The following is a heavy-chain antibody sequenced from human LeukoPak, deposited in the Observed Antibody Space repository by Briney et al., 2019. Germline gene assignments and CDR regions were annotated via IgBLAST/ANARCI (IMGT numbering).Heavy chain of an antibody. CDR1: GYTFTGYY. J-gene: IGHJ6*02. CDR2: INPNSGGT. Sequence: GASVKVSCKASGYTFTGYYMHWVRQAPGQGLEWMGWINPNSGGTNYAQKFQGRVTMTRDTSISTAYMELSRLRSDDTAVYYCARDEERITIFGVVIMGLYGMDVWGQGTTVTVSS. CDR3: ARDEERITIFGVVIMGLYGMDV. D-gene: IGHD3-3*01. V-gene: IGHV1-2*02.